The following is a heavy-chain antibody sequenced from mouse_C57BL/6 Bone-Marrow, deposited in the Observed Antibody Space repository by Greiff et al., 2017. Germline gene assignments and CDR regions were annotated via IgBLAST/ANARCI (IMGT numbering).Heavy chain of an antibody. J-gene: IGHJ4*01. Sequence: EVNVVESGEGLVKPGGSLKLSCAASGFTFSSYAMSWVRQTPEKRLEWVAYISSGGDYIYYADTVKGRFTISRDNARNTLYLQMSSLKSEDTAMYYCTRFDGFYAMDYWGQGTSVTVSS. CDR2: ISSGGDYI. CDR1: GFTFSSYA. D-gene: IGHD2-3*01. CDR3: TRFDGFYAMDY. V-gene: IGHV5-9-1*02.